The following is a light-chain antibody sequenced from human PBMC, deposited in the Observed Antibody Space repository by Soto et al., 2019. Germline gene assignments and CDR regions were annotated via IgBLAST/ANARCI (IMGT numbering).Light chain of an antibody. CDR2: AAS. CDR3: KVCLTTPRT. J-gene: IGKJ1*01. V-gene: IGKV1-39*01. Sequence: IKVNNIPSELLAAGGDCGTIICRASQTISTCLNWYQQKPGTAPKLLIYAASNLESGVPSRFSGSGSGTYFTLTSSSLKPEDFATYYCKVCLTTPRTFGQGTKVDIK. CDR1: QTISTC.